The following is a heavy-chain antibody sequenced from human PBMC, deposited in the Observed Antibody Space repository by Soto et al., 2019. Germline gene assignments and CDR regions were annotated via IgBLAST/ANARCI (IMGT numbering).Heavy chain of an antibody. J-gene: IGHJ6*02. CDR3: ARTLEVPFHVRTTYWYSMDL. CDR2: IYPSDSET. D-gene: IGHD2-21*02. V-gene: IGHV5-51*03. CDR1: GYTFTGYS. Sequence: EVQLVQSGAEVKKPGESLKISCKASGYTFTGYSIDWVRQMPEKGLEWMAIIYPSDSETKSSPSFRGHVTISADTSISTAYVQWAGLQASDPAMYYCARTLEVPFHVRTTYWYSMDLWGQGTPVSVSS.